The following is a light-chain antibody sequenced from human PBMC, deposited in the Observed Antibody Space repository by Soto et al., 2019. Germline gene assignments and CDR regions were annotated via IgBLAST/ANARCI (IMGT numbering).Light chain of an antibody. CDR2: VEGSGNY. J-gene: IGLJ3*02. CDR3: ETWGSTIWV. Sequence: QAVLTQSSSASASLGSSVKLTCTLSSGDSNDLIAWHQQQPGKAPRYMMKVEGSGNYNRGRGVPDRFSGSSSGADRYLTISNIQSEDEADYYCETWGSTIWVFGGGTKVTVL. CDR1: SGDSNDL. V-gene: IGLV4-60*03.